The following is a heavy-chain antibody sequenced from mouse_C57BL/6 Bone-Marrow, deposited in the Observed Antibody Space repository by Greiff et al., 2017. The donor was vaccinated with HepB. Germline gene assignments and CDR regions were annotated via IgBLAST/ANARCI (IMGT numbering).Heavy chain of an antibody. CDR3: ALYDGYLYYFDY. V-gene: IGHV1-81*01. J-gene: IGHJ2*01. Sequence: VQLQQSGAELARPGASVKLSCKASGYTFTSYGISWVKQRTGQGLEWIGEIYPRSGNTYYNEKFKGKATLTADKSSSTAYMELRSLTSEDSAVYFCALYDGYLYYFDYWGQGTTLTVSS. CDR2: IYPRSGNT. CDR1: GYTFTSYG. D-gene: IGHD2-3*01.